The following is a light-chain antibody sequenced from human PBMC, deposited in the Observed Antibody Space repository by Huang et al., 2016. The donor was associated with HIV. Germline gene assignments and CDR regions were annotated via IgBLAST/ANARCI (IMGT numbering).Light chain of an antibody. CDR3: QQRSNWPIT. CDR2: NTS. Sequence: EIVLTQSPATLSLSPGERATLSCRASQSVSSYLAWYQQKPGQAPRLLIYNTSNRATGIPARFSGGGSGTDITLTISSLEPEDFAVYYCQQRSNWPITFGQGTRLEI. V-gene: IGKV3-11*01. J-gene: IGKJ5*01. CDR1: QSVSSY.